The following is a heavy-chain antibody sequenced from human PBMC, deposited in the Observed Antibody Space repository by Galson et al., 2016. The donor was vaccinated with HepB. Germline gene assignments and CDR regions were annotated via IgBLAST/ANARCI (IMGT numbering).Heavy chain of an antibody. D-gene: IGHD3-10*01. J-gene: IGHJ6*02. Sequence: SLRLSCAASGFTVSSNCMSWVRQASGKGLEWVSLICDGGSAYYTDSVKARFTISRDNSKNTLYLQMNNLRPEDTAVYFCARDPPGVPDFALDVWGQGTTVTVSS. V-gene: IGHV3-66*01. CDR1: GFTVSSNC. CDR2: ICDGGSA. CDR3: ARDPPGVPDFALDV.